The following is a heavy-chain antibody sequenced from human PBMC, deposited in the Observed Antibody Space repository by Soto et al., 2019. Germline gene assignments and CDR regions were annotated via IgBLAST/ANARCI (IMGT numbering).Heavy chain of an antibody. J-gene: IGHJ5*02. V-gene: IGHV4-59*08. CDR3: ARLDWFDP. Sequence: PSETLSLTCTVSGCSISSYYWSWIRQPPGKGLEWIGYIYYSGSTNYNPSLKSRVTISVDTSKNQFSLKLSSVTAADTAVYYCARLDWFDPWGQGTLVTVSS. CDR2: IYYSGST. CDR1: GCSISSYY.